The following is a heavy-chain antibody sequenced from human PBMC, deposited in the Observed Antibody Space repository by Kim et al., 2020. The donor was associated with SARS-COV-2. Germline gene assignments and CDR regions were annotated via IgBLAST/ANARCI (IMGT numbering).Heavy chain of an antibody. CDR3: VRGHNSYGYF. J-gene: IGHJ4*02. V-gene: IGHV4-34*01. CDR2: INHSGSN. Sequence: SETLSLTCAVYGGSFSGYYRSWIRQPPGKGLEWIGEINHSGSNNYNPSLKSRVTISVDTSKNQFSLRLNSVTAADTAVYYCVRGHNSYGYFWGQGTLVTVSS. D-gene: IGHD5-18*01. CDR1: GGSFSGYY.